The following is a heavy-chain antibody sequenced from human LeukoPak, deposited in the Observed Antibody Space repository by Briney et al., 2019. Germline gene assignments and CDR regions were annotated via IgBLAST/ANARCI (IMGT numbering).Heavy chain of an antibody. J-gene: IGHJ3*02. CDR3: ARAKSYMTTVTTTRVDAFDI. CDR2: IIPILGTA. D-gene: IGHD4-17*01. V-gene: IGHV1-69*10. CDR1: GGTFSSYA. Sequence: ASVKVSCKASGGTFSSYAISWVRQAPGQGLEWMGGIIPILGTANYAQKFQGRVTITADKSTSTAYMELSSLRSEDTAVYYCARAKSYMTTVTTTRVDAFDIWGQGTMVTVSS.